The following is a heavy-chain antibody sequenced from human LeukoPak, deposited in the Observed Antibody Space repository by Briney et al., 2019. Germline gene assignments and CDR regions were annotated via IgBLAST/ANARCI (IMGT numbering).Heavy chain of an antibody. V-gene: IGHV3-30-3*01. D-gene: IGHD6-19*01. Sequence: GRSLRLSCAASGFTFSSYAMHWVRQAPGKGLEWVAVISYDGSNNYYADSVKGRFTISRDNSKNTLYLQMNSLRAEDTAVYYCARDGQQWLAHRYFQHWGQGTLVTVSS. CDR2: ISYDGSNN. J-gene: IGHJ1*01. CDR1: GFTFSSYA. CDR3: ARDGQQWLAHRYFQH.